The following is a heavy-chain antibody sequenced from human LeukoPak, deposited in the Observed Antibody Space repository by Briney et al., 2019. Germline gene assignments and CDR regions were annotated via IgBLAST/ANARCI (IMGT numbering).Heavy chain of an antibody. CDR1: GGSFSGYY. CDR2: INHSGST. D-gene: IGHD6-19*01. Sequence: SETLSLTCAVYGGSFSGYYWSWIRQPPGKGLEWIGEINHSGSTNYNPSLKSRVTISVDTSKNQFSLKLSPVTAADTAVYYCARRRGWYSDHYWGQGTLVPVSS. V-gene: IGHV4-34*01. J-gene: IGHJ4*02. CDR3: ARRRGWYSDHY.